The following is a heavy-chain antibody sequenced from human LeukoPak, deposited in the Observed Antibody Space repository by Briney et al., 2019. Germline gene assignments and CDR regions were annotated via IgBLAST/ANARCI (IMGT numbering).Heavy chain of an antibody. CDR3: ARDRVVAGYYYGMDV. J-gene: IGHJ6*04. D-gene: IGHD3-10*01. CDR2: ISSSSSYI. Sequence: GGSLRLSCAASGFTFSSMNRVRQAPGKGLEWVSSISSSSSYIYYADSVKGRFTISRDNAKNSLYLQMNSLRAEDTAVYYCARDRVVAGYYYGMDVWGKGTTVTVSS. CDR1: GFTFSS. V-gene: IGHV3-21*01.